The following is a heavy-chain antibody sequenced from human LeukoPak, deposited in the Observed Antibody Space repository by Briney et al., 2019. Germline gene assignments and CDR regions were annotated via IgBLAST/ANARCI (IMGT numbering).Heavy chain of an antibody. CDR3: SPSGSGWHIADY. Sequence: PGGSLRLSCAASGFNFGGSSMHWVRQAPGKGLEWVGRITAKVYNYATTYAASVKGRFTFSRDESKNTAYLQMNSLKIEDTAVYYCSPSGSGWHIADYWGQGTLVTVSS. CDR2: ITAKVYNYAT. J-gene: IGHJ4*02. CDR1: GFNFGGSS. V-gene: IGHV3-73*01. D-gene: IGHD6-19*01.